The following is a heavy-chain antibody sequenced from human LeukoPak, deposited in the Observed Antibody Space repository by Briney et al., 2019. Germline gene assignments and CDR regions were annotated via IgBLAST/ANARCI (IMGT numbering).Heavy chain of an antibody. CDR1: GYTCSGYY. J-gene: IGHJ5*02. Sequence: ASVKLSCRPSGYTCSGYYMHWVRQAPGQGLAWMGWINPDRGGTNYAQKVQGRGAMTRETSISTASMELIRLSTDATAVSNWARGHLATGSYVRGPWGQGTLVTVSS. CDR3: ARGHLATGSYVRGP. CDR2: INPDRGGT. V-gene: IGHV1-2*02. D-gene: IGHD3-10*01.